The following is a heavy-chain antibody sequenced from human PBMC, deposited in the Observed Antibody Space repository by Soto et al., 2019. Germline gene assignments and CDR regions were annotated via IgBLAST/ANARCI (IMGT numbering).Heavy chain of an antibody. CDR3: AKLSGDYGS. CDR1: GYIFTNYW. D-gene: IGHD4-17*01. J-gene: IGHJ4*02. CDR2: IYPGDSDT. V-gene: IGHV5-51*03. Sequence: EVQLVQSGAEVKKPGESLKISCKASGYIFTNYWVAWVRQLPGKGLEWMGIIYPGDSDTRYSPSFQGQVSISADKSINTAYLQWSSLKASGTAMYYCAKLSGDYGSGGQGTLVTVSS.